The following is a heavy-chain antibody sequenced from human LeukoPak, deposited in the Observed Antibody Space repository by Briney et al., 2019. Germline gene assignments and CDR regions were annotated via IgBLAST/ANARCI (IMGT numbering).Heavy chain of an antibody. Sequence: SVKVSCKASGFAFTSSAVQWVRQARGQRLEWIGWIVVGSGNTNYAQKFQERVTITRDMSTSTAYMELSSLRSEDTAVYYCAADCSSTSCYTYYYYGMDVWGQGTTVTVSS. CDR3: AADCSSTSCYTYYYYGMDV. D-gene: IGHD2-2*02. V-gene: IGHV1-58*01. J-gene: IGHJ6*02. CDR1: GFAFTSSA. CDR2: IVVGSGNT.